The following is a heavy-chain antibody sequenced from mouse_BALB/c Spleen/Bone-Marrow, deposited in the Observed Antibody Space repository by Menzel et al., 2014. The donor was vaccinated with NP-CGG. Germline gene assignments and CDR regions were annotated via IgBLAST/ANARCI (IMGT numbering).Heavy chain of an antibody. V-gene: IGHV5-9-4*01. Sequence: DVMLVESGGGLVKPGGSLKLSCAASGFTFSSYAMSWVRQSPEKRLEWVAEISSGGSYTYYPDTVTGRFTISRDNAKNTLYLEMSSLRSEDTAMYYCARDHDGYYTMDYWGQGTSVTVSS. J-gene: IGHJ4*01. D-gene: IGHD1-2*01. CDR3: ARDHDGYYTMDY. CDR1: GFTFSSYA. CDR2: ISSGGSYT.